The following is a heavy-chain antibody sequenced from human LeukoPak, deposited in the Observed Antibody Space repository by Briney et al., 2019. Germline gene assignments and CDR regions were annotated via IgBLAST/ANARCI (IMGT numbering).Heavy chain of an antibody. V-gene: IGHV3-7*01. D-gene: IGHD6-13*01. CDR1: GFTFSTYW. J-gene: IGHJ4*02. CDR2: IKQDGSEK. CDR3: TREAAAGIDY. Sequence: GGSLRLSCAASGFTFSTYWMSWVRQAPGKGLDGVANIKQDGSEKYYLDSVKGRFTISRDNAKNSLYLQMNSLRAEDTAVYFCTREAAAGIDYWGQGTLVTVSS.